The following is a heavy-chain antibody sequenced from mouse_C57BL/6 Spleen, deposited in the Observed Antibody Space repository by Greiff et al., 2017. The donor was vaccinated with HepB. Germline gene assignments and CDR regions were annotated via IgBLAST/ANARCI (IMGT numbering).Heavy chain of an antibody. J-gene: IGHJ2*01. V-gene: IGHV1-64*01. D-gene: IGHD1-1*01. Sequence: VQLQQPGAELVKPGASVKLSCKASGYTFTSYWMHWVKQRPGQGLEWIGMIHPNSGSTNYNEKFKSKATLTVDKSYSTAYMQLSSLTSEDSAVYYCASPDYYGSGYGYWGQGTTLTVSS. CDR1: GYTFTSYW. CDR2: IHPNSGST. CDR3: ASPDYYGSGYGY.